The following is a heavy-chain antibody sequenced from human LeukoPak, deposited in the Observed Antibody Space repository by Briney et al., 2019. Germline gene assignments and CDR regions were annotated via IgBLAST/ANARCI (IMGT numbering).Heavy chain of an antibody. V-gene: IGHV1-2*02. CDR3: ARDRSVGATDDDFDV. CDR1: GYTFTGSY. D-gene: IGHD1-26*01. CDR2: INPNSGGT. Sequence: GASVKVSCKTSGYTFTGSYLHWVRPAPGQGLEWMGWINPNSGGTNYAQGFQGRITMTRDTSVSTVYMQLSRLHFDDTAVYYCARDRSVGATDDDFDVWGPGTMVTVSS. J-gene: IGHJ3*01.